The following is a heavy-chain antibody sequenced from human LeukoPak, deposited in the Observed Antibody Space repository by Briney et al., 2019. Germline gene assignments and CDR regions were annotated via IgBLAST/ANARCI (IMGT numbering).Heavy chain of an antibody. CDR2: ISINSDHI. V-gene: IGHV3-21*01. CDR1: GITLSDYS. D-gene: IGHD4-17*01. Sequence: GGSLRLSCAASGITLSDYSMNWVRQAPGKGLEWVSSISINSDHIYYADSVKGRFTISRDNAKNSLFLQMDSLRAEDTAVYYCARRYGDYVGSFEYWGQGTQVTVSS. CDR3: ARRYGDYVGSFEY. J-gene: IGHJ4*02.